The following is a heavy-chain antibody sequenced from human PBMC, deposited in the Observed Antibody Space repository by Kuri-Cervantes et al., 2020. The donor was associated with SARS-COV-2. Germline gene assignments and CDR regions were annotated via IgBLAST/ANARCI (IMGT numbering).Heavy chain of an antibody. CDR2: IIPIFGTA. D-gene: IGHD7-27*01. J-gene: IGHJ3*02. V-gene: IGHV1-69*06. CDR3: ARDREITGAPYDAFDI. CDR1: GGTFSSYT. Sequence: SVKVSCKASGGTFSSYTISWVRQAPGQGLEWMGGIIPIFGTANYAQKFKGRVTITADKSTSTAYMELSRLRSDDTAVYYCARDREITGAPYDAFDIWGQGTMVTVSS.